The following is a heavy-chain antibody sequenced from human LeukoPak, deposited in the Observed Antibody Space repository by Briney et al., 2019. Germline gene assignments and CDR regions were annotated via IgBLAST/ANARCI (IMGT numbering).Heavy chain of an antibody. V-gene: IGHV3-23*01. CDR3: AKVVTTVTSSYYYFYGMDV. D-gene: IGHD4-17*01. J-gene: IGHJ6*02. Sequence: PGGSLRLSCTASGFTFSSYAMNWVRQAPGKGLEWVSAIIASGGSTYYADSVKGRFTISRDNSKNTLYLQMNSLRAEDTAVYYCAKVVTTVTSSYYYFYGMDVWGQGTTVTVSS. CDR1: GFTFSSYA. CDR2: IIASGGST.